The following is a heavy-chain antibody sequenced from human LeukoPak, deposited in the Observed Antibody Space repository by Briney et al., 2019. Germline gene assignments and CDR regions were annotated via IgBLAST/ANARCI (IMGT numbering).Heavy chain of an antibody. CDR3: AKDREGTIADYFDY. D-gene: IGHD1-7*01. Sequence: PGGSLRLSCAASGFTVSSNYMSWVRQAPGKGLEWVSSISGSGGSTYYADSVKGRFTISRDNSKNTLYLQMNSLRGEDTAVYYCAKDREGTIADYFDYWGQGTLVTVSS. J-gene: IGHJ4*02. CDR2: ISGSGGST. CDR1: GFTVSSNY. V-gene: IGHV3-23*01.